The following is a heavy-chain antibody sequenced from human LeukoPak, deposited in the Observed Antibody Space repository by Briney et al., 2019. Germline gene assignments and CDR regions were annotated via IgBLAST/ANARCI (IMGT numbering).Heavy chain of an antibody. V-gene: IGHV4-61*02. J-gene: IGHJ4*02. D-gene: IGHD1-26*01. Sequence: SQTLSLTCTVSGGSISSGGYYWTWIRQPARKGLEWIGRIYSSGSTNYNPSLKSRVTISVDTSKNHFSLNLSSVTAADTAVYYCARVGATSAYFDQWGQGTLVTVSS. CDR3: ARVGATSAYFDQ. CDR1: GGSISSGGYY. CDR2: IYSSGST.